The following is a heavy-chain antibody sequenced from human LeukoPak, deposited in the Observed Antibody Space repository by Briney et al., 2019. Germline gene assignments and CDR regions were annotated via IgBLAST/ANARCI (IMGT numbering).Heavy chain of an antibody. D-gene: IGHD1-26*01. V-gene: IGHV3-9*01. CDR2: INWNSGDV. CDR3: ARGGGSYPS. Sequence: GGSLRLSCAASGFTFDDYAMHWVRQAPGKGLEWVSGINWNSGDVGYVDSVKGRFTISRDNAKNSLYLQMNSLRAEDTAVYYCARGGGSYPSWGQGTLVTVSS. CDR1: GFTFDDYA. J-gene: IGHJ4*02.